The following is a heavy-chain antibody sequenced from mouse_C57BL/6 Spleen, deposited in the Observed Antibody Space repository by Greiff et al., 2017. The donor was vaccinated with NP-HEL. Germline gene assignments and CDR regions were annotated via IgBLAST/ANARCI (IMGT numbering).Heavy chain of an antibody. CDR3: ARTGDYDGPFAY. CDR1: GFTFSSYA. Sequence: EVHLVESGGGLVKPGGSLKLSCAASGFTFSSYAMSWVRQTPEKRLEWVATISDGGSYTYYPDNVKGRFTISRDNAKNNLYLQMSHLKSEDTAMYYCARTGDYDGPFAYWGQGTLVTVSA. J-gene: IGHJ3*01. CDR2: ISDGGSYT. D-gene: IGHD2-4*01. V-gene: IGHV5-4*01.